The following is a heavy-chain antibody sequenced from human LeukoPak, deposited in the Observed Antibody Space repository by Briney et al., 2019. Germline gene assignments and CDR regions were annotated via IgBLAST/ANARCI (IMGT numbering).Heavy chain of an antibody. CDR3: AKGSSSVAYYYYYMDV. V-gene: IGHV3-9*01. D-gene: IGHD6-6*01. Sequence: GGSLRLSCAASGFTFDDCAMHWVRQAPGKGLEWVSGISWNSGSIGYADSVKGRFTISRDNAKNSLYLQMNSLRAEDTALYYCAKGSSSVAYYYYYMDVWGKGTTVTVSS. CDR1: GFTFDDCA. J-gene: IGHJ6*03. CDR2: ISWNSGSI.